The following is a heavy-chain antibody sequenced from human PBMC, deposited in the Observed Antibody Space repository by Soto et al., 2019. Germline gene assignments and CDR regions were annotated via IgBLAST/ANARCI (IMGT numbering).Heavy chain of an antibody. J-gene: IGHJ4*02. Sequence: GGSLRLSCAASGFTFTRYSMNWVRQAPGKGLEWVSSMSSTTNYIYYGDSMKGRFTISRDNAKNSLYLEMNSLRAEDTAVYYCARESEDLTSNFDYWGQGTLVTVSS. CDR3: ARESEDLTSNFDY. CDR1: GFTFTRYS. CDR2: MSSTTNYI. V-gene: IGHV3-21*06.